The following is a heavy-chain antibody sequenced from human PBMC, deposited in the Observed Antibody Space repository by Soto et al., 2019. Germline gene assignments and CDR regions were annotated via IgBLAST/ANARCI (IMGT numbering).Heavy chain of an antibody. V-gene: IGHV1-24*01. J-gene: IGHJ4*02. CDR2: FDPEDGET. Sequence: ASVKVSCKVSGYTLTELSMHWVRQAPGKGLEWMGGFDPEDGETIYAQKFQGRVTMTEDTSTDTAYMDLSSLRSEDTAVYYCATGSRDYDSSGYYSVYWGQGTLVNVSS. CDR3: ATGSRDYDSSGYYSVY. D-gene: IGHD3-22*01. CDR1: GYTLTELS.